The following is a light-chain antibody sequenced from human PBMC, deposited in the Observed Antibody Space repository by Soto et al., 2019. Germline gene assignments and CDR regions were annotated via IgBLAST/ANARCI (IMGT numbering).Light chain of an antibody. J-gene: IGLJ1*01. Sequence: QSALTQPASVSGSPGQSITISCTGTSSDVGGYNFVSWYQHHPGKAPKLMIYDVSNRPSGVSNRFSGSKSGNTASLTLSGLQAEDEADYYCSSYTSSSTLVFGTGTKLTVL. CDR3: SSYTSSSTLV. CDR2: DVS. V-gene: IGLV2-14*03. CDR1: SSDVGGYNF.